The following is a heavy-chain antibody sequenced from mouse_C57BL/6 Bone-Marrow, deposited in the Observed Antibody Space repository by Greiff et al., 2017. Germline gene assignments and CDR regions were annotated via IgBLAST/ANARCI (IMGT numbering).Heavy chain of an antibody. CDR3: ARIFLCGFAY. Sequence: EVQRVESEGGLVQPGSSMKLSCTASGFTFSDYYMAWVRQVPDKGLEWVANINYDGSSTYYLDSLKSRFIISRDNAKNILYLQMSSLKSEDTATYYCARIFLCGFAYWGQGTLVTVSA. CDR2: INYDGSST. J-gene: IGHJ3*01. V-gene: IGHV5-16*01. CDR1: GFTFSDYY. D-gene: IGHD2-3*01.